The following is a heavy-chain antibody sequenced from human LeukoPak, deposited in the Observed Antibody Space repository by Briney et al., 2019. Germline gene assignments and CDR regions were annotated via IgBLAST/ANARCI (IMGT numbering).Heavy chain of an antibody. V-gene: IGHV4-59*01. D-gene: IGHD2-2*01. CDR1: GGSISSYY. Sequence: ASETLSLTCTVSGGSISSYYWSWIRQPPGKGLEWIGYIYYSGSTDYNPSLKSRVTISVETSKNQFSLKLSSVTAADTAVYYCARDVVAARGSFDYWGQGTLVTVSS. J-gene: IGHJ4*02. CDR2: IYYSGST. CDR3: ARDVVAARGSFDY.